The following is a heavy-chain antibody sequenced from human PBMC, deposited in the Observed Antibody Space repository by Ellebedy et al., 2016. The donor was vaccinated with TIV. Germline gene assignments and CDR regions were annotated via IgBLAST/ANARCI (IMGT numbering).Heavy chain of an antibody. Sequence: ASVKVSCKASGYTFTSYGISWVRQAPGQGLEWMGWINPNSGGTNYAQKFQGRVTMTRDTSISTAYMELSRLRSDDTAVYYCARGPIAAAGTGHNWFDPWGQGTLVTVSS. CDR2: INPNSGGT. CDR1: GYTFTSYG. D-gene: IGHD6-13*01. J-gene: IGHJ5*02. CDR3: ARGPIAAAGTGHNWFDP. V-gene: IGHV1-2*02.